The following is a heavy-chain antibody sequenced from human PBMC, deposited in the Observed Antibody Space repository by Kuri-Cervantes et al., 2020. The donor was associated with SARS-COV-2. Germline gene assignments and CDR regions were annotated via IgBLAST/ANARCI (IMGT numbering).Heavy chain of an antibody. CDR2: ISSSSSYI. D-gene: IGHD6-6*01. V-gene: IGHV3-21*01. Sequence: GESLKISCAASGFSFSSYGMSWVRQAPGKGLEWVSSISSSSSYIYYADSVKGRFTISRDNAKNSLYLQMNSLRAEDTAVYYCARASASIAARLVLYYYYYMDVWGKGTTVTVSS. CDR1: GFSFSSYG. J-gene: IGHJ6*03. CDR3: ARASASIAARLVLYYYYYMDV.